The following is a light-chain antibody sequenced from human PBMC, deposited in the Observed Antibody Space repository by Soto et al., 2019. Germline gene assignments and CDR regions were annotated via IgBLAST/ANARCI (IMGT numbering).Light chain of an antibody. Sequence: EIVMTQSPTILSVSPGERATLSCRASQSVSSNLAWYQQKPGQPPRLLMYGVYTRAPGTPARFSGSGSGTEFTLTIGRLQSEDSAGYYCQQYDKWPPRTFGQGTKVESK. CDR2: GVY. V-gene: IGKV3D-15*01. CDR1: QSVSSN. J-gene: IGKJ1*01. CDR3: QQYDKWPPRT.